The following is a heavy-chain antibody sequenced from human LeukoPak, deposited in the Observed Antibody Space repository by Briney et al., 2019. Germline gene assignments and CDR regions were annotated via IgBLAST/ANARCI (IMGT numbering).Heavy chain of an antibody. V-gene: IGHV1-69*04. CDR1: ADIFSSYA. D-gene: IGHD2-15*01. CDR2: IIPLTGVV. Sequence: GASVKVSCKTSADIFSSYAINWVRQAPGQGLEWMGRIIPLTGVVNYGQKLQTRVTISADKSTSTAYMEVSSLRFEDTAVYFCAGERRCSAGSCYAADLDSWGQGTLVTVSS. CDR3: AGERRCSAGSCYAADLDS. J-gene: IGHJ4*02.